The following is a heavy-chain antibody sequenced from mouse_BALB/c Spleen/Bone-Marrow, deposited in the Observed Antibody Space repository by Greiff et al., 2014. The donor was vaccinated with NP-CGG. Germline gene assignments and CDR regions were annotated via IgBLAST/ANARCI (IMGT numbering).Heavy chain of an antibody. CDR3: ARQNDGYLYYAMDY. J-gene: IGHJ4*01. CDR2: IHYSGTT. V-gene: IGHV3-1*02. D-gene: IGHD2-3*01. Sequence: EVQLQQSGPDLVKPSQSLSLTCTVTGYSITSGYSWHWIRQVPGNKLEWMGYIHYSGTTNYNPSLKSRISITRDTSKNQFFLQLNSVTSDDTATYYCARQNDGYLYYAMDYWGQGTSVTVSS. CDR1: GYSITSGYS.